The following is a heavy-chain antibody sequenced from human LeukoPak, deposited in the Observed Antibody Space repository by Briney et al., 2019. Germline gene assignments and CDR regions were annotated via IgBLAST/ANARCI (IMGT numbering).Heavy chain of an antibody. Sequence: PSETLSLTCTVSGGSISSSSYYWGWIRQPPGKGLEWIGSIYYSGSTYYNPSLKSRVSISVDTSKNQFSLKLSSVTAADTAVYYCARDGKRASMITVGGARPYYFDYWGQGNLVTVSS. CDR1: GGSISSSSYY. V-gene: IGHV4-39*07. CDR2: IYYSGST. J-gene: IGHJ4*02. D-gene: IGHD3-16*01. CDR3: ARDGKRASMITVGGARPYYFDY.